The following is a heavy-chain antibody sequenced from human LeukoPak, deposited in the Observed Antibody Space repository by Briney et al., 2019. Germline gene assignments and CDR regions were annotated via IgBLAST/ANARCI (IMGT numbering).Heavy chain of an antibody. CDR3: VRDRGELPHSHFDY. CDR1: GYSFTIFG. Sequence: ASVKVSCKASGYSFTIFGISWVRQTPGQGLERMGWISAYNGNTNYAQKFQGRVTMTTDTSTNMAYMELRSLRSDDTAVYYCVRDRGELPHSHFDYWGQGSLVTVSS. V-gene: IGHV1-18*01. CDR2: ISAYNGNT. D-gene: IGHD1-26*01. J-gene: IGHJ4*02.